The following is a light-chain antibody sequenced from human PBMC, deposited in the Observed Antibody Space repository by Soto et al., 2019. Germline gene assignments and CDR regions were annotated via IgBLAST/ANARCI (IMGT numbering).Light chain of an antibody. Sequence: ELVLTQSPGTLSLSPGERATLSCRASQSVTTSHLAWYQQKPGQAPRLLIYGVSTRATGIPARFSGSESGTEFTLTISSLQSEDFAVYYCQQYNDWPFTFGPGTKVDIK. V-gene: IGKV3-15*01. CDR3: QQYNDWPFT. J-gene: IGKJ3*01. CDR2: GVS. CDR1: QSVTTSH.